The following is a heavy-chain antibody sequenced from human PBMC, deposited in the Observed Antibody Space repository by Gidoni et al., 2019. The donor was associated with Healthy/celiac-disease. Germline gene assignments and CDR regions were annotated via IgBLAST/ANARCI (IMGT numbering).Heavy chain of an antibody. V-gene: IGHV4-38-2*01. CDR2: IYHSGST. D-gene: IGHD3-10*01. J-gene: IGHJ4*02. CDR3: ARGVRVYYYGSGSYYFDY. Sequence: QVQLQESGPGLVKPSETLSLTCAVSGYSISSGYYWGWIRQPPGKGLEWIGSIYHSGSTYYNPSLKSRVTISVDTSKNQFSLKLSSVTAADTAVYYCARGVRVYYYGSGSYYFDYWGQGTLVTVSS. CDR1: GYSISSGYY.